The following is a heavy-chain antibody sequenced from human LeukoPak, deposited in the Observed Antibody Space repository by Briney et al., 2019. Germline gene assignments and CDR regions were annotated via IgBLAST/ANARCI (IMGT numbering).Heavy chain of an antibody. V-gene: IGHV4-39*07. D-gene: IGHD1-1*01. Sequence: SETLSLTCTVSGGPISSSSYYWGWIRQPPGKGLEWIGSIYYSGSTYYNPSLKSRVTISVDTSKNQFSLKLSSVTAADTAVYYCARDRLLEDRDFYSYYYMDVWGRGTTVTVSS. CDR1: GGPISSSSYY. J-gene: IGHJ6*03. CDR3: ARDRLLEDRDFYSYYYMDV. CDR2: IYYSGST.